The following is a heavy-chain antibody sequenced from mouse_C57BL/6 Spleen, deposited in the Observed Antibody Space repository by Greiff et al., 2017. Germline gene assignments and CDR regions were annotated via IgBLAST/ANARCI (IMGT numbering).Heavy chain of an antibody. D-gene: IGHD1-1*01. CDR2: IRLKSDNYAT. CDR1: GFTFSNYW. CDR3: TGGTTRDFDY. V-gene: IGHV6-3*01. Sequence: EVKLMESGGGLVQPGGSMKLSCVASGFTFSNYWMNWVRQSPEKGLEWVAQIRLKSDNYATHYAESVKGRFTISRDDSKSSVYLQMNNLRAEDTGIYYCTGGTTRDFDYWGQGTTLTVSS. J-gene: IGHJ2*01.